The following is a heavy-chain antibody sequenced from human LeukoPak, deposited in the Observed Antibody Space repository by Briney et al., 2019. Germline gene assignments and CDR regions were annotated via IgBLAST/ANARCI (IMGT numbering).Heavy chain of an antibody. CDR3: TSSYGYNY. Sequence: GGSLRLSCAASGFTFSSYAMNWVRQAPGKGLEWVGRIKSKADGGSADYATPVKGRFAISRDDSKNTLYLQMNSLKTEDTAMYYCTSSYGYNYWGQGTLVTVSS. CDR1: GFTFSSYA. V-gene: IGHV3-15*01. J-gene: IGHJ4*02. CDR2: IKSKADGGSA. D-gene: IGHD5-18*01.